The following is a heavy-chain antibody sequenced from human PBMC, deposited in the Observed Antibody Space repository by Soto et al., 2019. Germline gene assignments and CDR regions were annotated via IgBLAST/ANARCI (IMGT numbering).Heavy chain of an antibody. CDR3: AHRATMTIFGLIIDNGIWFDP. D-gene: IGHD3-3*01. CDR1: GFSLSTSGAA. V-gene: IGHV2-5*02. J-gene: IGHJ5*02. Sequence: QINLIESGPTLVKPTQTLTLTSTFSGFSLSTSGAAVGWVRQPPGRALEWLALIYWDGDKRYNASLGNRLTITKDTSMNQVVPTLTNVDPADTATYYCAHRATMTIFGLIIDNGIWFDPWGQGTRVIVSS. CDR2: IYWDGDK.